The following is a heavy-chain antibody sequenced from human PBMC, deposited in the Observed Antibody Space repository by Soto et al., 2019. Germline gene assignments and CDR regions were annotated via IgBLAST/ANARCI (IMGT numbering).Heavy chain of an antibody. J-gene: IGHJ4*02. D-gene: IGHD3-22*01. Sequence: ASVKVSCKASGYTFTGYYMHWVRQAPGQGLEWMGWINPNSGGTNYAQKFQGWVTMTRDTSMSTVYMELSSLRSEDTAVYYCARDEEDDSSGYYQFWGQGTLVTVSS. CDR1: GYTFTGYY. CDR3: ARDEEDDSSGYYQF. V-gene: IGHV1-2*04. CDR2: INPNSGGT.